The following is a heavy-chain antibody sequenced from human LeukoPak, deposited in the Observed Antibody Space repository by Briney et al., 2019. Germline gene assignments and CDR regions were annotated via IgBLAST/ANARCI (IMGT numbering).Heavy chain of an antibody. CDR2: MLDTVTT. J-gene: IGHJ4*02. V-gene: IGHV4-59*11. D-gene: IGHD5-18*01. Sequence: PSETLSLTCAVSGASMNTHYWSWIRQPPGKGLEWIGYMLDTVTTKDNPSLKNRFTLSADTSKNQFSLRLTSVTAADTAVYYCATIKRGNIFGYFDFWGQGIPVTVSS. CDR1: GASMNTHY. CDR3: ATIKRGNIFGYFDF.